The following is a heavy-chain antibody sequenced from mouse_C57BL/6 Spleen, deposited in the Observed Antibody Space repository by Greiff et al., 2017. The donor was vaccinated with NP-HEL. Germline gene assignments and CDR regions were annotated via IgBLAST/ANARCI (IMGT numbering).Heavy chain of an antibody. Sequence: QVQLQQSGPGLVQPSQSLSITCTVSGFSLTSYGVHWVRQSPGKGLEWLGVIWSGGSTDYNAAFISRLSISKDNSKSQVFFKMNSLQADDTAIYYCARNGRVTRYFDVWGTGTTVTVSS. V-gene: IGHV2-2*01. CDR3: ARNGRVTRYFDV. D-gene: IGHD2-2*01. CDR1: GFSLTSYG. J-gene: IGHJ1*03. CDR2: IWSGGST.